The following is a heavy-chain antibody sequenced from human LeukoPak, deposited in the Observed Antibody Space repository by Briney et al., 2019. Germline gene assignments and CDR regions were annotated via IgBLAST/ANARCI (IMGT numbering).Heavy chain of an antibody. CDR1: GGSISTSSYY. CDR2: VYYSGNT. J-gene: IGHJ4*02. V-gene: IGHV4-39*01. D-gene: IGHD3-3*01. Sequence: SETLSLTCNVSGGSISTSSYYWGWIRQPPGKGPEWIGSVYYSGNTYYSPSLKSRATISVDTSKNQFSLKLSAVTAADTAAYYCARRGGSKIDYWGQGTLVTVSS. CDR3: ARRGGSKIDY.